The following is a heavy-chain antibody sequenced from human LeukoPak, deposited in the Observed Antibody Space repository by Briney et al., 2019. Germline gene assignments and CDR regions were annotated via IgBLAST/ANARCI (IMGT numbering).Heavy chain of an antibody. CDR1: GFSFITYV. V-gene: IGHV3-23*01. Sequence: GGSLRLSCAASGFSFITYVMSWVRQAPGKGLEWVSGLSTSGGSTYYADSVKGRFTISRDNPKSTLYLQMNSLRAEDTAVYYCVKNFWSDKYYFYYMDVWGKGTTVTVSS. CDR2: LSTSGGST. J-gene: IGHJ6*03. D-gene: IGHD3-3*01. CDR3: VKNFWSDKYYFYYMDV.